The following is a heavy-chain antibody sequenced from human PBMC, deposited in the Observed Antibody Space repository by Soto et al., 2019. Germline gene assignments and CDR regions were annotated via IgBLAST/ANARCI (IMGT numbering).Heavy chain of an antibody. CDR2: IIPIFGTA. Sequence: SVKVSCKASGGTFSSYAISWVRQAPGQGLEWMGGIIPIFGTANYAQKFQGRVTITADESTSTAYMELSSLRSADTAVYYCARGHYDTTGYSPGEWGPGTLVTVSS. D-gene: IGHD3-22*01. J-gene: IGHJ4*02. CDR3: ARGHYDTTGYSPGE. V-gene: IGHV1-69*13. CDR1: GGTFSSYA.